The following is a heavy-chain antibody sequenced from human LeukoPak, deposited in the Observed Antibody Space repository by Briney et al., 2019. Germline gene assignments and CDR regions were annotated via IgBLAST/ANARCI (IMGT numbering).Heavy chain of an antibody. CDR3: ARVRYVSSWSFDY. CDR2: ISHVGDT. J-gene: IGHJ4*02. V-gene: IGHV3-13*01. CDR1: GFTFSSYD. Sequence: GGSLRLSCAASGFTFSSYDMHWVRQATGKGLEWVSGISHVGDTYYSGSVKGRFTISRENAKNSLCLQMNSLRAGDTAVYYCARVRYVSSWSFDYWGQGTLVTVSS. D-gene: IGHD6-13*01.